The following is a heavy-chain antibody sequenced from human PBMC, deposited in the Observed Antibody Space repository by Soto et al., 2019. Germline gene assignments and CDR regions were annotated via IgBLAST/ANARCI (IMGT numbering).Heavy chain of an antibody. D-gene: IGHD3-22*01. J-gene: IGHJ4*02. CDR3: ARTSHDSSGHFRGTNSDY. CDR2: IYYSGST. CDR1: GGSISSYY. Sequence: PSETLSLTCTVSGGSISSYYWSWIRQPPGKGLEWIGYIYYSGSTNYNPSLKSRVTISVDTSKNQFSLKLSSVTAADTAVYYCARTSHDSSGHFRGTNSDYCGQGTVVTVSS. V-gene: IGHV4-59*01.